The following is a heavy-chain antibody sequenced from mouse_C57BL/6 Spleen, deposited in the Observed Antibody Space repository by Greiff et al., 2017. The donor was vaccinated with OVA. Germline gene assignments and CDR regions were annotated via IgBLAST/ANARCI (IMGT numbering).Heavy chain of an antibody. V-gene: IGHV1-50*01. CDR3: ARLSNYRAMDY. Sequence: QVQLQQSGAELVKPGASVKLSCKASGYTFTSYWMQWVKQRPGQGLEWIGEIDPSDSYTNYNQKFKGKATLTVDTSSSTAYMQLSSLTSEDSAVYYCARLSNYRAMDYWGQGTSVTVSS. CDR1: GYTFTSYW. D-gene: IGHD2-5*01. CDR2: IDPSDSYT. J-gene: IGHJ4*01.